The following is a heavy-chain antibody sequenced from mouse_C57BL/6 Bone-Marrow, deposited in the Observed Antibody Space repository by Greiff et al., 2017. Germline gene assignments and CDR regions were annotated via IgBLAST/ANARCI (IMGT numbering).Heavy chain of an antibody. CDR2: IYPRDGST. J-gene: IGHJ1*03. V-gene: IGHV1-85*01. CDR1: GYTFTSYD. D-gene: IGHD1-1*01. CDR3: ARDYGSSHWYFDV. Sequence: VQLQQSGPELVKPGASVKLSCKASGYTFTSYDINWVKQRPGQGLEWIGWIYPRDGSTKYNEKFKGKATLTVDTSSSTAYMQLSSLTSEDSAVYYCARDYGSSHWYFDVWGTGTTVTVSS.